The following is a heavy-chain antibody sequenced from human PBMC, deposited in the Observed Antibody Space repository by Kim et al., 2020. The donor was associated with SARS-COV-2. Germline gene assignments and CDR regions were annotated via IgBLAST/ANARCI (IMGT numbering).Heavy chain of an antibody. J-gene: IGHJ4*02. D-gene: IGHD2-8*01. Sequence: YYADSVKRRLTIPRDNTKNTLYLQMDSRRAEDTAVYYCVTAAQMVEPDRNYWGQGTLVTVSS. V-gene: IGHV3-23*05. CDR3: VTAAQMVEPDRNY.